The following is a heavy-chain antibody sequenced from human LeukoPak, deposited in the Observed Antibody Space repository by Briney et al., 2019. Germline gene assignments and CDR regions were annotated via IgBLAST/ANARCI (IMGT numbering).Heavy chain of an antibody. J-gene: IGHJ4*02. CDR3: AKHFCTGLDCSLFDS. CDR1: GFTMSNYG. CDR2: IRSAVDTT. Sequence: GGSLRLSCEASGFTMSNYGVSWVRQAPGQGLEWISGIRSAVDTTHYADSVKGRFIISRDNSKNTLSLQLNSLRPEDTALYYCAKHFCTGLDCSLFDSWGQGTLVTVSS. V-gene: IGHV3-23*01. D-gene: IGHD3/OR15-3a*01.